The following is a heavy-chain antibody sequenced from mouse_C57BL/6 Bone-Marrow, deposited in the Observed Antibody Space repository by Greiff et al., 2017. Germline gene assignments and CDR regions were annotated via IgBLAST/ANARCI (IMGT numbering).Heavy chain of an antibody. CDR3: ARERLRYYSMDY. V-gene: IGHV1-43*01. D-gene: IGHD2-4*01. Sequence: VHVQQPGPELVKPGASVKISCKASGYSFTGYYMHWVKQRSEKSLEWIGEINPSTGGTSYNQKFKGKATVTVDKSSSTAYMQLKSLTSEDSAVYYWARERLRYYSMDYWGQGTAVTVSS. J-gene: IGHJ4*01. CDR1: GYSFTGYY. CDR2: INPSTGGT.